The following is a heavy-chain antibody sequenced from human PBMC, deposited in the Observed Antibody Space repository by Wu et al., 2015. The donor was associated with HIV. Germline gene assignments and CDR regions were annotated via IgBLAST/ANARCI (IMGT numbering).Heavy chain of an antibody. CDR1: GYTFTGHF. Sequence: QVQLVQSGAEMKKPGASVTVSCKASGYTFTGHFMHWVRQAPGQGLEWMGWMNPNSANTAYAQKFQGRVTMTRNTSISTAYMELSSLRSEDTAVYYCARGVYASGSYYGDSRYYFDYWGQGSLVTVPS. CDR2: MNPNSANT. CDR3: ARGVYASGSYYGDSRYYFDY. D-gene: IGHD3-10*01. V-gene: IGHV1-8*02. J-gene: IGHJ4*02.